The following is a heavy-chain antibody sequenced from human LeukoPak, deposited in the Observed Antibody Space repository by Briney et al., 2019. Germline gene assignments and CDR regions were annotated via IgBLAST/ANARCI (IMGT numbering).Heavy chain of an antibody. D-gene: IGHD3-3*01. V-gene: IGHV3-21*01. CDR1: GFTFSSYS. Sequence: GGSLRLSCEGSGFTFSSYSTIWVRQAPGKGLEWVSSIRGDSTETRHADSLMGRFTISRDNAKKSLYLQMNSLRAEDTAVYYCARGHFGVVLDYWGQGTLVTVSP. CDR2: IRGDSTET. J-gene: IGHJ4*02. CDR3: ARGHFGVVLDY.